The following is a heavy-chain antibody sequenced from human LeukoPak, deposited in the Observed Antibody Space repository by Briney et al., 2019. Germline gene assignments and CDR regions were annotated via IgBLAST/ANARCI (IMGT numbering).Heavy chain of an antibody. V-gene: IGHV3-30*04. CDR2: RSDDGSNN. CDR1: GFTFSSYT. CDR3: AKDNYYDNSAYPDY. Sequence: PGGSLRLSCAASGFTFSSYTMHWVRQAPGKGLEWVAARSDDGSNNSYADSVKGRFTIFRDNSTNTLYLQMNSLRAEDTAVYYCAKDNYYDNSAYPDYWGQGTLVTVSS. J-gene: IGHJ4*02. D-gene: IGHD3-22*01.